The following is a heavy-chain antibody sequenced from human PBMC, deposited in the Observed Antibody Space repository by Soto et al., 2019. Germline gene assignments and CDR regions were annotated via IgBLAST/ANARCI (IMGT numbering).Heavy chain of an antibody. Sequence: GGSLRLSCAASGFTFSSYAMSWVRQAPGKGLEWVSAISGSGGSTYYADSVKGRFTISRDNSKNTLYLQMNSLRAEDTAVYYCAKGGILGYCGGDCYSGFIDYWGQGTLVTVSS. CDR3: AKGGILGYCGGDCYSGFIDY. CDR2: ISGSGGST. J-gene: IGHJ4*02. CDR1: GFTFSSYA. D-gene: IGHD2-21*01. V-gene: IGHV3-23*01.